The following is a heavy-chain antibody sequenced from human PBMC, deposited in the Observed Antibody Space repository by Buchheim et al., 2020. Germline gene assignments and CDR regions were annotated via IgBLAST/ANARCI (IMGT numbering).Heavy chain of an antibody. CDR1: GFSFSTYA. V-gene: IGHV3-23*01. CDR3: AKQGKMAAPVPLYGMDV. CDR2: ISGSGDRT. Sequence: QLLESGGGLVQPGGSLRLSCIVSGFSFSTYAIYWVRQAPGKGLEWVSVISGSGDRTYYPDSVKGRFTVSRDTSKNTLHLQLNSLRVEDTAVYYCAKQGKMAAPVPLYGMDVWGQGTT. D-gene: IGHD6-13*01. J-gene: IGHJ6*02.